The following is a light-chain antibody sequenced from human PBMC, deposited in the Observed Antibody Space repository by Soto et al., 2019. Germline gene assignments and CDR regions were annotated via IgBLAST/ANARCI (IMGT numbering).Light chain of an antibody. J-gene: IGKJ1*01. Sequence: DTVLTQSPGTLSLTSGERATLSCRASQSISGTYLAWYQKKPGQAPRLLIHGATSRTTVTPSMSSGGAARTDFTPISSLLEHDAVAVYCHQQHGSSPWTFGQGTKVDIK. CDR1: QSISGTY. CDR2: GAT. CDR3: QQHGSSPWT. V-gene: IGKV3-20*01.